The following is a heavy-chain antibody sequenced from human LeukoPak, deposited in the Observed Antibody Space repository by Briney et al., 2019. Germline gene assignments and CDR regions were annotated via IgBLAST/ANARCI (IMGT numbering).Heavy chain of an antibody. CDR2: ITGSGDNT. J-gene: IGHJ1*01. CDR3: AKDDGSGSYYNKSPLQH. Sequence: PWGSLRLSCAASGFTFRLYALSWVRQVSGKGLEWVSGITGSGDNTYYADSVKGRFTISRDNSKNTLYLQMNSLRAEDTAVYYCAKDDGSGSYYNKSPLQHWGQGTLVTVSS. V-gene: IGHV3-23*01. D-gene: IGHD3-10*01. CDR1: GFTFRLYA.